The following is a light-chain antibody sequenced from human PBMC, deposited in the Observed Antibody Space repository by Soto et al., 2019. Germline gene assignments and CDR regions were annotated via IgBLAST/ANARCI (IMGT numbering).Light chain of an antibody. CDR2: DVS. CDR3: QQRSNLPRT. Sequence: ESLFINYTGTLSLSPGERGSLSYRARQSVSSNYVAWYQQKPGQAPRLLIYDVSNRATGIPARFSGSGSGTDFTLTISSLEPEDFAVYYCQQRSNLPRTFGQGTKVDIK. CDR1: QSVSSN. J-gene: IGKJ1*01. V-gene: IGKV3-11*01.